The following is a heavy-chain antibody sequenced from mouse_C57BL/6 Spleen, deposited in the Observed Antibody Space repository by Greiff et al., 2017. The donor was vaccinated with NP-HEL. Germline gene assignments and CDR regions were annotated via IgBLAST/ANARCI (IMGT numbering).Heavy chain of an antibody. J-gene: IGHJ3*01. CDR3: ASSIYYDYDGFAY. CDR1: GYAFTNYL. V-gene: IGHV1-54*01. D-gene: IGHD2-4*01. Sequence: LVESGAELVRPGTSVKVSCKASGYAFTNYLIEWVKQRPGQGLEWIGVINPGSGGTNYNEKFKGKATLTADKSSSTAYMQLSSLTSEDSAVYFCASSIYYDYDGFAYWGQGTLVTVSA. CDR2: INPGSGGT.